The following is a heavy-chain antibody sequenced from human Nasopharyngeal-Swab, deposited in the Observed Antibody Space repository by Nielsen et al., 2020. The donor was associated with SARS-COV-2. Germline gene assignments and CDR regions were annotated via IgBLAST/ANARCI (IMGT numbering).Heavy chain of an antibody. Sequence: GESLKFSCAASGFISRSYAMSWVRQPPGRGLEWVAAISGSGGSTYYADSVKGRFTISRDNSKNTLYLQMNSQSAEDTAIYYCAKGESITIFGVGGTYFDYWGQGTLVTVSS. CDR3: AKGESITIFGVGGTYFDY. CDR2: ISGSGGST. V-gene: IGHV3-23*01. J-gene: IGHJ4*02. CDR1: GFISRSYA. D-gene: IGHD3-3*01.